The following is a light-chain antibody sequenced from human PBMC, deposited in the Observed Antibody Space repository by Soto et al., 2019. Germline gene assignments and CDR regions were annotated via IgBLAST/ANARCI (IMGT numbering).Light chain of an antibody. CDR1: QSVLSSSNNKNY. Sequence: DIVLTQSPDSLAASLGERATINCKSSQSVLSSSNNKNYLAWYQQKPGQPPKLLIYWASTRYSGVPDRFSGSGSGTDFTLTISSLQAEDVAVYYCQQYYSAPWTVGQGTKVDIK. CDR3: QQYYSAPWT. J-gene: IGKJ1*01. V-gene: IGKV4-1*01. CDR2: WAS.